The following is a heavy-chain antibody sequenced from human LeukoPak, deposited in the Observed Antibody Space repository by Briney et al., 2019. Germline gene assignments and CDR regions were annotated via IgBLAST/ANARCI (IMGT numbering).Heavy chain of an antibody. CDR1: GFTFSNYA. J-gene: IGHJ4*02. CDR3: ARDSTYYYDSGSSGPHYFDN. D-gene: IGHD3-10*01. V-gene: IGHV3-30*01. CDR2: ISSGGTYE. Sequence: QPGKSLRLSCAASGFTFSNYAMHWVRQAPGKGLEWVSLISSGGTYEYYADSVKGRFTISRDNSKNTLYVQLNSLRAEDTAVYYCARDSTYYYDSGSSGPHYFDNWGQGTLVTVSS.